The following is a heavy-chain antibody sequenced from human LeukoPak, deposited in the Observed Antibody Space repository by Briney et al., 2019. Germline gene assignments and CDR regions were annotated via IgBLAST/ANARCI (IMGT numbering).Heavy chain of an antibody. CDR2: ISSSSSYI. J-gene: IGHJ4*02. D-gene: IGHD3-10*01. V-gene: IGHV3-21*01. Sequence: GGSLRLSCAASGFTFSSYNMNWVRQAPGKGLEWVSSISSSSSYIYYADSVKGRFTISRDNAKNSLYLQMNSLRAEDTAVYYCANENYYGSGSYADHWGQGTLVTVSS. CDR3: ANENYYGSGSYADH. CDR1: GFTFSSYN.